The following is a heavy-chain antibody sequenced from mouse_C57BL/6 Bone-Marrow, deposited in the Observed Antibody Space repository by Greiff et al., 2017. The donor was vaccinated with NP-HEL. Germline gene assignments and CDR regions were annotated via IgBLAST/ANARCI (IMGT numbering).Heavy chain of an antibody. Sequence: QVQLQQPGAELVMPGASVKLSCKASGYTFTSYWMHWVKQRPGQGLEWIGEIDPSDSYTNYNQKFKGKSTLTVDKSSSTASMQLSSLTSEDSAVYYCEREGGYYRRAWFAYWGQGTLVTVSA. J-gene: IGHJ3*01. CDR1: GYTFTSYW. CDR2: IDPSDSYT. CDR3: EREGGYYRRAWFAY. V-gene: IGHV1-69*01. D-gene: IGHD2-3*01.